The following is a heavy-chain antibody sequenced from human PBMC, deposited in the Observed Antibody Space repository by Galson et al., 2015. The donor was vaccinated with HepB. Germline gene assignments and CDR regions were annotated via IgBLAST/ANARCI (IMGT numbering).Heavy chain of an antibody. D-gene: IGHD3-3*01. V-gene: IGHV1-3*04. Sequence: SVKVSCKASGYTFTSYAMHWVRQAPGHRLEWMGWINTGNGNTKYSQKFQGRVTITRDTSASTAYMELSSLRSEDAAVYYCARDGLRFLEWLPTINWFDPWGQGTLVTVSS. CDR1: GYTFTSYA. CDR2: INTGNGNT. CDR3: ARDGLRFLEWLPTINWFDP. J-gene: IGHJ5*02.